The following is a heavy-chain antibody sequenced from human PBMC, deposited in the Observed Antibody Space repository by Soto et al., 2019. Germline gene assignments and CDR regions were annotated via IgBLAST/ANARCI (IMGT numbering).Heavy chain of an antibody. J-gene: IGHJ4*02. D-gene: IGHD1-7*01. CDR1: GGSFTSNNW. CDR2: IYRTGST. V-gene: IGHV4-4*02. CDR3: ASRAPGTSVDY. Sequence: SETLSLTCAVSGGSFTSNNWWAWVRQPPGQGLEWIGEIYRTGSTNYNPPLKTRVTIPLDKSENQFSLKVTALTAADTAVYYCASRAPGTSVDYWGQGTLVTVSS.